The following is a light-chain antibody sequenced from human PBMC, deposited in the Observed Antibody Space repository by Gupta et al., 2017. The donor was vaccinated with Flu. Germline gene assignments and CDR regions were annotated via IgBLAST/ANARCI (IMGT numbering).Light chain of an antibody. J-gene: IGLJ3*02. V-gene: IGLV3-1*01. CDR3: QAWDSSTTAWV. CDR1: KLGEKN. CDR2: QDN. Sequence: RITCSGDKLGEKNACWYQQKSGQSPVLVIYQDNKRPSGIPERFSGSNSGNTATLTISGTQAMDEADYYCQAWDSSTTAWVFGGGTKLTVL.